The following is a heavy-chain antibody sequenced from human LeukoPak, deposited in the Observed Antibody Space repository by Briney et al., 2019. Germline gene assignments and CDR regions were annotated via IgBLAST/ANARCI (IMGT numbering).Heavy chain of an antibody. CDR1: GGSISSYY. J-gene: IGHJ4*02. CDR2: IYTSGST. D-gene: IGHD6-19*01. Sequence: TSETLSLTCTVSGGSISSYYWSWIRQPAGKGLEWIGRIYTSGSTNYNPSLKSRVTMSVDTSKNQFSLKLGSVTAADTAVYYCARDLSSGWAFDYWGQGTLVTVSS. V-gene: IGHV4-4*07. CDR3: ARDLSSGWAFDY.